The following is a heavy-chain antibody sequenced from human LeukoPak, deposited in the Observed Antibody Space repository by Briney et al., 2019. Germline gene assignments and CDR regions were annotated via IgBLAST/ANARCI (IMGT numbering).Heavy chain of an antibody. CDR3: AKAIRTPYYYDLAGAFDI. Sequence: GGSLRLSCAASGFTFSSYAMSWVRQAPGKGLEWVSAISGSGGSTYYADSVKGRFTISRDNSKNTLYLQMNSLRAEDTAVYYCAKAIRTPYYYDLAGAFDIWGQGTMVTVSS. V-gene: IGHV3-23*01. CDR2: ISGSGGST. J-gene: IGHJ3*02. CDR1: GFTFSSYA. D-gene: IGHD3-22*01.